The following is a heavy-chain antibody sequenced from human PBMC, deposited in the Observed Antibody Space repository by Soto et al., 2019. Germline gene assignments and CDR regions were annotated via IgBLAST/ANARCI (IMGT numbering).Heavy chain of an antibody. Sequence: SETLSLTCTVSGGPISSGCYYVIWSLQLPGKGLDWLGYIYYSGSTYDNPSLTSRVTISVDTSKNQFCLKLSSVTAAGTAVDYCARVTRRIGQWLVLGANYFDYWGQGSLVTVSS. D-gene: IGHD6-19*01. CDR1: GGPISSGCYY. V-gene: IGHV4-30-4*01. CDR3: ARVTRRIGQWLVLGANYFDY. J-gene: IGHJ4*02. CDR2: IYYSGST.